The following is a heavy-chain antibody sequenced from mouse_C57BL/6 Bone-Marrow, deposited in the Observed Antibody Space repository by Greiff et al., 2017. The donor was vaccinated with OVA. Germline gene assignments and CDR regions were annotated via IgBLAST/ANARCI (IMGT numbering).Heavy chain of an antibody. J-gene: IGHJ4*01. CDR2: IYPGSGST. CDR3: ARNPRAMDY. Sequence: VQLQQPGAELVKPGASVKMSCKASGYTFTSYWITWVKQRPGQGLEWIGDIYPGSGSTNYNEKLKSKATLTVDTSSSTAYMQLSSLTSDDSAVYYCARNPRAMDYWGQGTSVTVSS. V-gene: IGHV1-55*01. CDR1: GYTFTSYW.